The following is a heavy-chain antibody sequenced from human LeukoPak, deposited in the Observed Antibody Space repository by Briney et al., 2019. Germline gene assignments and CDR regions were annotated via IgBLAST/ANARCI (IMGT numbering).Heavy chain of an antibody. CDR3: ARDKLHYYGSGSYFPDYYYGMDV. J-gene: IGHJ6*02. CDR2: IYYSGST. D-gene: IGHD3-10*01. Sequence: SETLSLTCAVYGGSFSGYYWSWIRQPPGKGLEWIGYIYYSGSTNYNPSLKSRVTISVDTSKNQFSLKLSSVTAADTAVYYCARDKLHYYGSGSYFPDYYYGMDVWGQGTTVTVSS. V-gene: IGHV4-59*01. CDR1: GGSFSGYY.